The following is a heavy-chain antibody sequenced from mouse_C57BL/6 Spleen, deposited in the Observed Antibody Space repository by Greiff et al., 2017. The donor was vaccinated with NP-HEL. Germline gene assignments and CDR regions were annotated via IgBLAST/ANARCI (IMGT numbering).Heavy chain of an antibody. Sequence: VQLQQSGAELARPGASVKLSCKASGYTFTSYGISWVKQRTGQGLEWIGEIYPRSGNTYYTEKFKGKATLTADKSSSTAYMELRSLTSEDSAVYFCARCDDDDGGAYFDYWGQGTTLTVSS. CDR2: IYPRSGNT. V-gene: IGHV1-81*01. CDR1: GYTFTSYG. D-gene: IGHD2-4*01. J-gene: IGHJ2*01. CDR3: ARCDDDDGGAYFDY.